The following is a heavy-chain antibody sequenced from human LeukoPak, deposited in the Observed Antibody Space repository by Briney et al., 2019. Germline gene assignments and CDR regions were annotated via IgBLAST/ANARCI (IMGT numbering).Heavy chain of an antibody. J-gene: IGHJ4*02. CDR2: IYYSGST. CDR1: GGSISSYY. Sequence: SETLSLTCTVSGGSISSYYWSWIRQPPGKELEWIGYIYYSGSTNYNPSLKSRVTISVDTSKNQFSLKLSSVTAADTAVYYCARGVDYGGPFDYWGQGTLVTVSS. CDR3: ARGVDYGGPFDY. D-gene: IGHD4-23*01. V-gene: IGHV4-59*01.